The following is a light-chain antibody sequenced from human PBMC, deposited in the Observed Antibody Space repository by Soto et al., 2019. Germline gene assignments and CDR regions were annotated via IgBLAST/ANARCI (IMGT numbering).Light chain of an antibody. CDR2: EVS. CDR1: STDVGGYNY. CDR3: SSYTSSSTYV. Sequence: QSVLTQPASVSGSPGQSITISCTGSSTDVGGYNYVSWYQQHPGKAPKVMIYEVSNRPSGVSNRFSGSKSGNTASLTISGLRAEDEADYYCSSYTSSSTYVVGTGTKV. V-gene: IGLV2-14*01. J-gene: IGLJ1*01.